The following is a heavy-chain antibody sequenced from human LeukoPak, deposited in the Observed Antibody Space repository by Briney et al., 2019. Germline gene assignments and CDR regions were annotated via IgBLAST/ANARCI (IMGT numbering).Heavy chain of an antibody. CDR3: ARGPSSGYDYFDY. D-gene: IGHD6-19*01. CDR2: ILMSSSYI. V-gene: IGHV3-21*01. J-gene: IGHJ4*02. Sequence: GGSLRLSCAASEFTFSTYSMNWVRQAPGKGLEWVSSILMSSSYIYYADSVKGRFTISRDNAKNSLYLQMNRLSADDTAVYYCARGPSSGYDYFDYWGQGTLVTVSS. CDR1: EFTFSTYS.